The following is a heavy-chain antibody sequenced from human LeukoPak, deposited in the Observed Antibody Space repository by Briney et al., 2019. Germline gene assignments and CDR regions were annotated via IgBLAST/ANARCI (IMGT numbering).Heavy chain of an antibody. CDR2: ISYDGSNK. CDR1: GFTFSSYG. J-gene: IGHJ3*01. CDR3: AADGEYSFYV. D-gene: IGHD5-24*01. Sequence: GGSLRLSCAASGFTFSSYGMHWVREAPGKRREWVAVISYDGSNKYYADCVKGRFTISRDNSKNTLYLQMNSLRVEDTAVYYCAADGEYSFYVWGQGTMVTVSS. V-gene: IGHV3-30*03.